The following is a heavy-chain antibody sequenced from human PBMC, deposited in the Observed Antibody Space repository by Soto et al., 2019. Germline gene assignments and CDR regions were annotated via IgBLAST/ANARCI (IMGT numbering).Heavy chain of an antibody. Sequence: ETLSLTYTVSGGSISSYYWSWIRQPPGKGLEWIGYIYYSGSTNYNPSLKSRVTISVDTSKNQFSLKLSSVTAADTAVYYCARDYGTVSFCGQGTLVIVSS. CDR2: IYYSGST. CDR1: GGSISSYY. J-gene: IGHJ4*02. V-gene: IGHV4-59*01. D-gene: IGHD1-1*01. CDR3: ARDYGTVSF.